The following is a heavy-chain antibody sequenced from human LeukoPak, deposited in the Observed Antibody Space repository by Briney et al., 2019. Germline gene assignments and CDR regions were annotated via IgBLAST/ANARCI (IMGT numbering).Heavy chain of an antibody. CDR2: ISSSSSYI. Sequence: GGSLRLSCAASGFTFSSYSMSWVRQAPGKGLEWVSSISSSSSYIYYADSVKGRFTISRDNAKNSLYLQMNSLRAEDTAVYFCARGPMLVITTIFDYWGQGTLVTVSS. J-gene: IGHJ4*02. V-gene: IGHV3-21*01. D-gene: IGHD3-22*01. CDR1: GFTFSSYS. CDR3: ARGPMLVITTIFDY.